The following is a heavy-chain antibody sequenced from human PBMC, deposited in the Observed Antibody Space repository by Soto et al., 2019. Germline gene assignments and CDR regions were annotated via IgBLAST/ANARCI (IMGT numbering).Heavy chain of an antibody. J-gene: IGHJ6*02. D-gene: IGHD3-16*01. CDR3: GKDLGGSSWPTFYGLGV. V-gene: IGHV3-9*01. Sequence: EVQLVESGGGSVQPGRSLRLSCAVSGFTFDDYAMHWVRQAPGKGLEWVSSISWNGGNIGYADSVKGRFTTSRDNAKNSLYLQMNSLRVEDTALYYCGKDLGGSSWPTFYGLGVWGQGTSVTISS. CDR2: ISWNGGNI. CDR1: GFTFDDYA.